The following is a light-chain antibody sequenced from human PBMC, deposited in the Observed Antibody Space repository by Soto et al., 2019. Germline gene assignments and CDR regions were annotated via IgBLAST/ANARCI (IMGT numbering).Light chain of an antibody. V-gene: IGLV2-8*01. CDR1: SSDVGGYNY. CDR2: EVT. Sequence: QSALTQPPSASGSPGQSVTISCTGTSSDVGGYNYVSWYQQYPGRAPKLMIYEVTKRPSGVPDRFSGSKSGNTASLTVSGLQAEDGADYSCSSYAASYNLYLVFGGGTKLTVL. CDR3: SSYAASYNLYLV. J-gene: IGLJ3*02.